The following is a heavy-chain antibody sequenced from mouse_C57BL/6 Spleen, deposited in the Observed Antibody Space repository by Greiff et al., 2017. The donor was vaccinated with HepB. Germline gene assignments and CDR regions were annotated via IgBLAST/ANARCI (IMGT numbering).Heavy chain of an antibody. V-gene: IGHV5-4*01. D-gene: IGHD4-1*01. J-gene: IGHJ1*03. CDR2: ISDGGSYT. CDR3: ARGELGRYFDV. CDR1: GFTFSSYA. Sequence: EVQLVESGGGLVKPGGSLKLSCAASGFTFSSYAMSWVRQTPEKRLEWVATISDGGSYTYYPDNVKGRFTISRDNAKNNLYLQMIHLKSEDTAMYYCARGELGRYFDVWGTGTTVTVSS.